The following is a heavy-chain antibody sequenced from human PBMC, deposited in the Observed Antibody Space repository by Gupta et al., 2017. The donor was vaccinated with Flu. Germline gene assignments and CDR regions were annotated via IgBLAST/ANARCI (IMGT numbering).Heavy chain of an antibody. J-gene: IGHJ4*02. CDR2: ISDDGSNE. CDR3: AKGGRHNWNYDGDY. V-gene: IGHV3-30*18. Sequence: VQLVDSGGGVVQPGRSLRLSCTASGFTFRSDGMHWVRQTPAKGLEWVAVISDDGSNEWYADSVRGRFTISRDNSKNTLFLQMNSLRPEDTAVYYCAKGGRHNWNYDGDYWGQGTLVTVSS. CDR1: GFTFRSDG. D-gene: IGHD1-7*01.